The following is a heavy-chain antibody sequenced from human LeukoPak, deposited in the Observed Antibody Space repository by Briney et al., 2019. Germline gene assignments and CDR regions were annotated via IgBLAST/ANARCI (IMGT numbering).Heavy chain of an antibody. J-gene: IGHJ5*02. CDR1: GGSISNHY. CDR2: IYYSGST. Sequence: PSETLSLTCTVSGGSISNHYCNWIRQPPGKGLEWIGYIYYSGSTNYNPSLKSRVTISVDTSKNQFSLKLSSVTAADTAVYYCAREYYDSVYNWFDPWGQGTLVTVSS. D-gene: IGHD3-22*01. CDR3: AREYYDSVYNWFDP. V-gene: IGHV4-59*11.